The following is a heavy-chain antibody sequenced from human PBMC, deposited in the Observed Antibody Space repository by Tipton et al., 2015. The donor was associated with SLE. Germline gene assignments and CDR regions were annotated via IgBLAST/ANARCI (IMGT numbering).Heavy chain of an antibody. CDR1: GFSISDYY. V-gene: IGHV3-30*03. CDR2: ISYDGINK. CDR3: LLPDDAFDI. Sequence: SLRLSCAASGFSISDYYMNWIRQAPGKGLEWLALISYDGINKYYADSVKGRFTVSRDNPKKTLYLEMNSLRAEDTAVYYCLLPDDAFDIWGQGTKVTVSS. J-gene: IGHJ3*02. D-gene: IGHD2-15*01.